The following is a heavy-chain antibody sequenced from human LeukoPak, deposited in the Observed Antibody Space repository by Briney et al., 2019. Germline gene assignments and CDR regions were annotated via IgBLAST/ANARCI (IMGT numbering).Heavy chain of an antibody. CDR2: ISSSSSTI. J-gene: IGHJ4*02. D-gene: IGHD4-17*01. CDR3: ARISDTVTTPFDY. Sequence: PGGSLRLSCAASGFTFSSYSMNWVRQAPGKGLEWLSYISSSSSTIYYADSVKGRFTISRDNAKNSLYLQMNSLRAEDTAVYYCARISDTVTTPFDYGGQGTLVTVSS. V-gene: IGHV3-48*01. CDR1: GFTFSSYS.